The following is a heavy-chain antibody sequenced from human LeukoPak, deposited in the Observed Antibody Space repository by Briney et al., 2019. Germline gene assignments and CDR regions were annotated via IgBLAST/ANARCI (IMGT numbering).Heavy chain of an antibody. CDR3: ARDLCHGGSCFHFDS. D-gene: IGHD2-15*01. J-gene: IGHJ4*02. V-gene: IGHV1-2*02. Sequence: GASVKVSCETSGYTFTDYNVHWVRQAPGQGLEWLAWINPDSGATNFAQRFQGRVTMTRDTSVNTVHMELNRLRSDDTAVYYCARDLCHGGSCFHFDSWGQGTLVTVSS. CDR1: GYTFTDYN. CDR2: INPDSGAT.